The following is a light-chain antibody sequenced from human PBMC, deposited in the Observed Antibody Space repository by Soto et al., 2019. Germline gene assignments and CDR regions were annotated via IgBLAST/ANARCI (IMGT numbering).Light chain of an antibody. V-gene: IGKV3D-15*01. J-gene: IGKJ4*01. CDR1: HSVRSH. Sequence: ELVLKQPPATLFLHTWETATLSCRASHSVRSHLAWFQQKPGQAPRLLMYGVSTRATGMPARFSGSGSGTEFTLIISSLQSEDIADYYCQQYSDWPLTFGGGPKV. CDR2: GVS. CDR3: QQYSDWPLT.